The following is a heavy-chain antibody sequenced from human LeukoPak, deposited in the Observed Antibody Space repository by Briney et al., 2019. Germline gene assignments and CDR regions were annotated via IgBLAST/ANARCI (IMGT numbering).Heavy chain of an antibody. CDR2: IYYSGST. CDR1: GGSISSHY. V-gene: IGHV4-59*11. J-gene: IGHJ6*03. CDR3: AREKGAEYSSSGSLYYYYMDV. Sequence: SETLSLTCTVSGGSISSHYWSWIRQPPGKGLEWIGYIYYSGSTNYNPSLKSRVTISVDTSKNQFSLKLSSVTAADTAVYYCAREKGAEYSSSGSLYYYYMDVWGKGTTVTVSS. D-gene: IGHD6-6*01.